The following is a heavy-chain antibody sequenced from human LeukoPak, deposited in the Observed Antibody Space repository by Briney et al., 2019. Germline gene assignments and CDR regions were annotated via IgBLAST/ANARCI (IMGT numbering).Heavy chain of an antibody. D-gene: IGHD2-15*01. CDR2: ISSSSSYI. CDR1: GFTFSSYS. CDR3: ARDGLRSGSGFDY. J-gene: IGHJ4*02. Sequence: AGGSLRLSCAASGFTFSSYSMNWVRQAPGKGLEWVSSISSSSSYIYYADSVEGRFTISRDNAKNSLYLQMNSLRAEDTAVYYCARDGLRSGSGFDYWGQGTLVTVSS. V-gene: IGHV3-21*01.